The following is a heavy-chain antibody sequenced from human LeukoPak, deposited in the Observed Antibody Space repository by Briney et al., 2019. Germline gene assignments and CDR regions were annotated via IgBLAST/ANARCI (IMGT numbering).Heavy chain of an antibody. CDR3: AKGPIDYYDSSGYTDFDY. Sequence: PGGSLRLSCGASGFTFNNYAMAWVRQAPGEGLEWVSDISASGANTYYTDSVKGRFTISRDNSKNTLYLQMNSLRAEDTAVYYCAKGPIDYYDSSGYTDFDYWGQGTLVTVSS. D-gene: IGHD3-22*01. CDR2: ISASGANT. V-gene: IGHV3-23*01. J-gene: IGHJ4*02. CDR1: GFTFNNYA.